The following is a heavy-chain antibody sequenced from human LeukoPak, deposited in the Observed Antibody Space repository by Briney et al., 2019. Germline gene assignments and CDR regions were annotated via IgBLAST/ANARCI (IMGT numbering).Heavy chain of an antibody. CDR1: GYTFTSYY. CDR3: ARGGVEMATIDY. V-gene: IGHV1-46*01. CDR2: INPSGGST. Sequence: ASVKVSCKASGYTFTSYYMHWVRQAPGQGLEWMGIINPSGGSTSYAQKFQGRVTITRNTSISTAYMELSSLRSEDTAVYYCARGGVEMATIDYWGQGTLVTVSS. J-gene: IGHJ4*02. D-gene: IGHD5-24*01.